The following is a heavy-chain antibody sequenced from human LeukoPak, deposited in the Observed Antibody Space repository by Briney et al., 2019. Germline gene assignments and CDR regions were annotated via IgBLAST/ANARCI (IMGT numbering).Heavy chain of an antibody. CDR3: AKDIAMHMAAAGTLNAFDI. Sequence: GGSLRLSCAASGFSFSNYGMHWVRQEPGKGQEWGANISYDGSNKYYADSVKGRFTISRDNSKNTLYLQMNSLRAEDTTVYYCAKDIAMHMAAAGTLNAFDIWGQGTVVTVSS. CDR2: ISYDGSNK. J-gene: IGHJ3*02. CDR1: GFSFSNYG. D-gene: IGHD6-13*01. V-gene: IGHV3-30*18.